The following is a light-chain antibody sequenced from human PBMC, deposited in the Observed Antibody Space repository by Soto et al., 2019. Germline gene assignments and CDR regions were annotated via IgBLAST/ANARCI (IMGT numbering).Light chain of an antibody. CDR1: QSISSN. CDR2: RTS. CDR3: QQRSNWPWT. Sequence: EIVMTQSPATLSVSPGERATLSCRASQSISSNLAWYQQKPGQAPRLLMFRTSSRATGFPARFSGSGSGTEFNLTISSLEPEDFAVYYCQQRSNWPWTFGQGTKVDI. V-gene: IGKV3-15*01. J-gene: IGKJ1*01.